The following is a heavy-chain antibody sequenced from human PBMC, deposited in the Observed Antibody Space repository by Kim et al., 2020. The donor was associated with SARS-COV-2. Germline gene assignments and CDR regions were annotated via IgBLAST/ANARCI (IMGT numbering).Heavy chain of an antibody. V-gene: IGHV3-30*07. Sequence: ADSVKGRFTISRDNSKNTLYLQMNSLRAEDTAVYYCTRGATVSTWYLFDYWGQGALITVSS. CDR3: TRGATVSTWYLFDY. J-gene: IGHJ4*02. D-gene: IGHD6-13*01.